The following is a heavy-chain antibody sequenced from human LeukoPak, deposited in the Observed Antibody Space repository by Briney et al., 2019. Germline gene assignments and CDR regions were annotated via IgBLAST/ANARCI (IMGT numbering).Heavy chain of an antibody. V-gene: IGHV3-21*01. CDR1: GFTFSSYS. D-gene: IGHD2-2*01. CDR2: ISSSSSYT. J-gene: IGHJ3*02. Sequence: GGSLRLSCVDSGFTFSSYSMNWVRQAPGKGLEWVSSISSSSSYTNYADSVKGRFTISRDNAKNSLYLQMNSLRAEDTAVYYCARDRAPLIVVVPAARGAFDIWGQGTMVTVSS. CDR3: ARDRAPLIVVVPAARGAFDI.